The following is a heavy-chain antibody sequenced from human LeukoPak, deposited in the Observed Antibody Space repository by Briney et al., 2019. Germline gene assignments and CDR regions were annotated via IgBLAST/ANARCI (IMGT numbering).Heavy chain of an antibody. V-gene: IGHV3-43*02. Sequence: GGSLRLSCAASGFTFSSYWMHWVRQAPGKGLEWVSLISGDGGSTYYADSVKGRFTISRDNSKNSLYLQMNSLRTEDTALYYCAKDIGEMATITPGFHYWGQGTLVTVSS. J-gene: IGHJ4*02. CDR2: ISGDGGST. CDR3: AKDIGEMATITPGFHY. D-gene: IGHD5-24*01. CDR1: GFTFSSYW.